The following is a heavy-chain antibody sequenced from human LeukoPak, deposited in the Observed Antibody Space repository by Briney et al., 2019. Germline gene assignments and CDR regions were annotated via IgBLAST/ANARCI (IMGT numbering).Heavy chain of an antibody. J-gene: IGHJ4*02. CDR1: GYSFTSYW. D-gene: IGHD2-2*01. V-gene: IGHV5-51*01. CDR3: ARTSGYCSNTRCFRFAY. CDR2: IYPGDSGT. Sequence: GESLKISCKASGYSFTSYWIGWVRQMPGKGLEWMGIIYPGDSGTRYSPSFQGQVTISADNSISTAYLQWSSLKASDTAVYYCARTSGYCSNTRCFRFAYWGQGTLVTVSS.